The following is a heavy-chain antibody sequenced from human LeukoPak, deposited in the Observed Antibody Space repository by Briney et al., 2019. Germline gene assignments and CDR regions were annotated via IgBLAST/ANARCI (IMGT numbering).Heavy chain of an antibody. CDR1: GDSVSSKSAT. CDR2: TYYKSKWNN. J-gene: IGHJ4*02. V-gene: IGHV6-1*01. D-gene: IGHD6-13*01. Sequence: SQTLSLTCAISGDSVSSKSATWNWIRQSPSRGLEWLGRTYYKSKWNNDYAISVKSRITINPDTSKNQFSLHLNSVTPEDTAVYYCARSAAGTLDYRGQGTLVTVSS. CDR3: ARSAAGTLDY.